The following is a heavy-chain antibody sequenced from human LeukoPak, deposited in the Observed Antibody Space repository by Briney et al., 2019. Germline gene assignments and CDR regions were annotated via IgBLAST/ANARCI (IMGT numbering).Heavy chain of an antibody. CDR2: INHSGST. CDR1: XGSFSGYY. D-gene: IGHD3-22*01. J-gene: IGHJ4*02. CDR3: AXVXYDSSGYYYPFDY. V-gene: IGHV4-34*01. Sequence: CAXYXGSFSGYYWSWIRQPPGKGLEWIGEINHSGSTNYNPSLTSRVTISVDTSKKQFSLKLRSVNAADTAGYYFAXVXYDSSGYYYPFDYWGQGTLVTVSS.